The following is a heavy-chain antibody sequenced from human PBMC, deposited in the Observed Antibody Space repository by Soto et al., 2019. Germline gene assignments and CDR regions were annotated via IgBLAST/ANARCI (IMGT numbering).Heavy chain of an antibody. CDR2: INPNSGGT. J-gene: IGHJ4*02. CDR3: AREEANYYDSSGYSFDY. V-gene: IGHV1-2*04. Sequence: ASVKVSCKASGYTFTGYYMHWVRQAPGQGLEWMGWINPNSGGTNYAQKFQGWVSMTRDTSISTAYMELSRLRSDDTAVYYCAREEANYYDSSGYSFDYWGQGTLVTVS. D-gene: IGHD3-22*01. CDR1: GYTFTGYY.